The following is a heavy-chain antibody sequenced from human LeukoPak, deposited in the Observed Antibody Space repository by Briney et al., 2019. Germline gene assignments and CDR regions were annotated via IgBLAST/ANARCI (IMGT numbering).Heavy chain of an antibody. CDR3: AKVGGVVVVGTAYDAFDI. CDR2: ISGSGGST. D-gene: IGHD3-22*01. CDR1: GFTFSSYA. Sequence: PGGSLRLSCAASGFTFSSYAMSWVRQAPGKGLEWVSAISGSGGSTYYADSVKGRFTISRDNSKNTLYLQMNSLRAEDTAVYYCAKVGGVVVVGTAYDAFDIWGQGTMVTVSS. J-gene: IGHJ3*02. V-gene: IGHV3-23*01.